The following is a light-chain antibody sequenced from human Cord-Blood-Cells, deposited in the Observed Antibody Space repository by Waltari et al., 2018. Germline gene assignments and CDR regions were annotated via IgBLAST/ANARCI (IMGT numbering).Light chain of an antibody. CDR2: QDS. CDR1: KLGDKY. J-gene: IGLJ2*01. Sequence: SYELTQPPSVSVSPGQTASITLSGVKLGDKYACWYQQKPGQSPVLVIYQDSKRPSGIPERFSGSNSGNTATLTISGTQAMDEADYYCQAWDSSTAVFGGGTKLTVL. V-gene: IGLV3-1*01. CDR3: QAWDSSTAV.